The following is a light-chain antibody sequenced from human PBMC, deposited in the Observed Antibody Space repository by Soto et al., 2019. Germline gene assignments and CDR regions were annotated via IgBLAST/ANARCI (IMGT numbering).Light chain of an antibody. CDR2: GAS. CDR1: QSVSSSY. Sequence: EIVLTQSPGTPSLSPGERATLSCRASQSVSSSYLAWYQQKPGQAPRLLIYGASSRATGIPDRFSGSGSGTDFTIPISRLEPEDFAVYYCQQYGSSPPWTFGQGTKVEIK. CDR3: QQYGSSPPWT. J-gene: IGKJ1*01. V-gene: IGKV3-20*01.